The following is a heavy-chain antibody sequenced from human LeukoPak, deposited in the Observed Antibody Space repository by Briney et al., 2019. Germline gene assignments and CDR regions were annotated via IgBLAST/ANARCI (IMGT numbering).Heavy chain of an antibody. Sequence: GGSLRLSCAASGFTFSSYGMHWVRQAPGKGLEWVAFIRYDGSNKYYADSVKGRFTISRDNSKNTLYLQMNSLRAEDTAVYYCARGCSSGGSCYTLDYWGQGTLVTVSS. CDR1: GFTFSSYG. CDR3: ARGCSSGGSCYTLDY. V-gene: IGHV3-30*02. D-gene: IGHD2-15*01. CDR2: IRYDGSNK. J-gene: IGHJ4*02.